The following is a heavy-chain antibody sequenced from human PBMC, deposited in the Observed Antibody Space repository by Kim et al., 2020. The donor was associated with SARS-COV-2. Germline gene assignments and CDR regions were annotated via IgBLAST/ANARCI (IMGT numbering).Heavy chain of an antibody. Sequence: VKGRFTISRENAKNSLYLQMNSLRAGDTAVYYCARSLGHPEVYVSAFDIWGQGTMVTVSS. J-gene: IGHJ3*02. V-gene: IGHV3-13*01. D-gene: IGHD3-10*02. CDR3: ARSLGHPEVYVSAFDI.